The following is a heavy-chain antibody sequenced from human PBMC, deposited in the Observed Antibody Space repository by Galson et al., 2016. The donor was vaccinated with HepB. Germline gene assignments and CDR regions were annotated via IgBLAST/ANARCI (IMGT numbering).Heavy chain of an antibody. Sequence: SVKVSCKASGYTFSNSAIHWVRQAPGQGLEWMGWIIVGNGKTNYAQKFQGRVTITSDTSATTVYMELSSLTSEDTAVYYCAREEGVIIVGDDVFDIWGHGKMVTGSA. J-gene: IGHJ3*02. CDR2: IIVGNGKT. V-gene: IGHV1-3*01. D-gene: IGHD3-22*01. CDR3: AREEGVIIVGDDVFDI. CDR1: GYTFSNSA.